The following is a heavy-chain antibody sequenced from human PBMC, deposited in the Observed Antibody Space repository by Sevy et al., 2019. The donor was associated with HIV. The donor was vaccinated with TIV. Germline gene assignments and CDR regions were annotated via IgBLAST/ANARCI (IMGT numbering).Heavy chain of an antibody. V-gene: IGHV3-43*01. CDR3: AKAGNYQSTSYYYYGMAV. D-gene: IGHD1-7*01. Sequence: GGSLRLSCAASGFTFDDYTMHWVRQAPGKGLEWVSLISWDGGSTYYANSVKGRFTISRDNSKNSLYLQMNSLRTEDTALYYCAKAGNYQSTSYYYYGMAVWGQGTTVTVSS. J-gene: IGHJ6*02. CDR1: GFTFDDYT. CDR2: ISWDGGST.